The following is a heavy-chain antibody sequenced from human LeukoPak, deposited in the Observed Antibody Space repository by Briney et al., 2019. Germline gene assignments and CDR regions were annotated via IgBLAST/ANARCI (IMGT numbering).Heavy chain of an antibody. CDR3: ARLKRGFLEWLFDY. Sequence: ETLSLTCTVSGGSISSYYWSWVRQAPGKGLEWVSVIYSGGSTYYADSVKGRFTISRDNSKNTLYLQMNSLRAEDTAVYYCARLKRGFLEWLFDYWGQGTLVTVSS. D-gene: IGHD3-3*01. V-gene: IGHV3-53*01. J-gene: IGHJ4*02. CDR1: GGSISSYY. CDR2: IYSGGST.